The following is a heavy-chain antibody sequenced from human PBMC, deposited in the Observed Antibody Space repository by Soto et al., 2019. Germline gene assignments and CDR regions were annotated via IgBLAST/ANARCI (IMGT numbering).Heavy chain of an antibody. CDR2: ISAYNGNT. CDR1: GYTFTSYG. D-gene: IGHD2-2*02. J-gene: IGHJ6*02. CDR3: AREEVVVPAAIRGWGDDDYYGMDV. Sequence: ASVMVSCKASGYTFTSYGISWVRQAPGQGLEWMGWISAYNGNTNYAQKLQGRVTMTTDTSTSTAYMELRSLRSDDTAVYYCAREEVVVPAAIRGWGDDDYYGMDVWG. V-gene: IGHV1-18*01.